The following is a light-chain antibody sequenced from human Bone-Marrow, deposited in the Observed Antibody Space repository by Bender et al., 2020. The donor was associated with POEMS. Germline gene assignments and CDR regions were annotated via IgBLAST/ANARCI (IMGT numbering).Light chain of an antibody. Sequence: APGQTARIPCGGNNIGSKIVHWYQQRPGQAPVVVIYDDRDRPSGIPERFSGSNSGNTATLTINRVEAGDEADYYCQSADSSDPSQVIFGGGTMLTVL. J-gene: IGLJ2*01. CDR3: QSADSSDPSQVI. V-gene: IGLV3-21*02. CDR2: DDR. CDR1: NIGSKI.